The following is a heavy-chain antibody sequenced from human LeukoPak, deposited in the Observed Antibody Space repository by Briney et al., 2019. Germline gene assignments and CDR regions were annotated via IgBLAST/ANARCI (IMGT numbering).Heavy chain of an antibody. Sequence: GESLKISCKGSGYSFSTYWISWVRQMPGKGLEWMGRIDPSDSYNNYSPSFQGHVTISPDKSISTAYLQWSSLKASDTAMYYCARHRPGYRNGYASFDYWGQGTLVTVSS. V-gene: IGHV5-10-1*01. CDR1: GYSFSTYW. J-gene: IGHJ4*02. D-gene: IGHD5-12*01. CDR2: IDPSDSYN. CDR3: ARHRPGYRNGYASFDY.